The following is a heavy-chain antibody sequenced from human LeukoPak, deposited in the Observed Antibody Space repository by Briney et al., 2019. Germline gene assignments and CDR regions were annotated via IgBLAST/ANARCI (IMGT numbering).Heavy chain of an antibody. CDR3: ARYVVAGFDY. Sequence: GGSLRLSCVASGFTFGKYWMSWVRQAPGKGLEWVANIKQDGSEKYYVDSVKGRFTISRDNAKNSLYLQMNSLRAEDTAVYYCARYVVAGFDYWGQGTLVTVSS. CDR1: GFTFGKYW. CDR2: IKQDGSEK. D-gene: IGHD6-19*01. V-gene: IGHV3-7*01. J-gene: IGHJ4*02.